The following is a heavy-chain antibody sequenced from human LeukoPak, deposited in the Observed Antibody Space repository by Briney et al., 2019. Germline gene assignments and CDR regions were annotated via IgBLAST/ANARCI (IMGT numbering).Heavy chain of an antibody. J-gene: IGHJ4*02. Sequence: GASVRVSCKASGYTFSSYHVSWVRQAPGQGLEWMGWINTYDGNTNYAQNFQGRVAMTTDTSTSTAYMELRSLRSDDTAVYYCARDFATWYFDYWGQGALATASS. CDR1: GYTFSSYH. CDR3: ARDFATWYFDY. D-gene: IGHD2-15*01. CDR2: INTYDGNT. V-gene: IGHV1-18*01.